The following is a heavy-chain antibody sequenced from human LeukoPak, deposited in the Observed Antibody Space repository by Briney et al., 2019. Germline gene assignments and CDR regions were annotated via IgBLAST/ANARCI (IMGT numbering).Heavy chain of an antibody. V-gene: IGHV3-48*03. CDR3: VRDQGSGYYHYGMDV. Sequence: GGSLRLSCAASGFILSDYNMNWVRQAPGKGLEWVSYISSSGSTIYYADSVKGRFTISRDNAKNSLYLQMNSLRAEDTAVYYCVRDQGSGYYHYGMDVWGKGTTVTVSS. D-gene: IGHD2-15*01. J-gene: IGHJ6*04. CDR1: GFILSDYN. CDR2: ISSSGSTI.